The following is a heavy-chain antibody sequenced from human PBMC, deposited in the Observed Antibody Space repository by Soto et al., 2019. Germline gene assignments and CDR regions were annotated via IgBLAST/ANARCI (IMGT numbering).Heavy chain of an antibody. Sequence: EVQLLESGGGLVQPGGSLRLSCAASGFTFSNYNMNWVRQAPGKGLEWVSYISSSGTTIYNADSVKGRFTISRDSVKNSMYLQMNSLRDEDTAVYFCARDGATSLTTYFYGMDVWGQGTTVTVSS. CDR2: ISSSGTTI. J-gene: IGHJ6*02. D-gene: IGHD1-1*01. CDR3: ARDGATSLTTYFYGMDV. V-gene: IGHV3-48*02. CDR1: GFTFSNYN.